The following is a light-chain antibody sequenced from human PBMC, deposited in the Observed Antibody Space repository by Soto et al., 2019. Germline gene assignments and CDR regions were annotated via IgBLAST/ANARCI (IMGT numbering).Light chain of an antibody. V-gene: IGLV2-23*03. Sequence: QSALTQPASVSGSPGQSITISCTGTSSDVGSYNLVSWYQQHPGKAPKLMIYEGSKRPSGVSNRFSGSKSGNTASLTISGLQAEDEADYYCCSYAGSSTFGVFGGGTKLTDL. J-gene: IGLJ2*01. CDR1: SSDVGSYNL. CDR2: EGS. CDR3: CSYAGSSTFGV.